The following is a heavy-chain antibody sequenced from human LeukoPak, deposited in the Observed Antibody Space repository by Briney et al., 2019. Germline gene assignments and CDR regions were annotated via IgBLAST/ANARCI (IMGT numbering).Heavy chain of an antibody. Sequence: AASVKVSCKVSGYTLTELSMHWVRQAPGRGLEWMGGFDPEDGETIHAQKFQGRVTMTEDTSTDTAYMELSSLRSEDTAVYYCAVAPLLAYCGGDCYPSAEYFQHWGQGTLVTVSS. CDR3: AVAPLLAYCGGDCYPSAEYFQH. J-gene: IGHJ1*01. CDR2: FDPEDGET. V-gene: IGHV1-24*01. CDR1: GYTLTELS. D-gene: IGHD2-21*02.